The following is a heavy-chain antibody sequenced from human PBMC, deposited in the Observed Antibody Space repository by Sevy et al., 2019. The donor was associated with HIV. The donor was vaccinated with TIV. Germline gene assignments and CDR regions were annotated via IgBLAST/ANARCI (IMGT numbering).Heavy chain of an antibody. Sequence: ASVKVSCKVSGYTLTQLSMHWVRQAPGKGLEWMGGFEPEDGETLHSQNFQGRVTLTEDTFTDTAYMELRSLRSEDTAVYYCASSRDYYDNSGPNFDYWGQGTLVTVSS. D-gene: IGHD3-22*01. CDR2: FEPEDGET. CDR1: GYTLTQLS. J-gene: IGHJ4*02. CDR3: ASSRDYYDNSGPNFDY. V-gene: IGHV1-24*01.